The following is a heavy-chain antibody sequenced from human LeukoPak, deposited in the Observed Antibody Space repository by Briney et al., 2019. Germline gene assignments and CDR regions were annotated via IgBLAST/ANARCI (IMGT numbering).Heavy chain of an antibody. J-gene: IGHJ5*02. D-gene: IGHD2-15*01. CDR3: ARAPASFIVVVVAATDPWFDP. CDR2: ISGSGGST. Sequence: GLVQPGGSLRLSCAASEFTFSSYAMSWVRQAPGKGLEWVSAISGSGGSTYYADSVKGRFTISRDNSKNTLYLQMNSLRAEDTAVYYCARAPASFIVVVVAATDPWFDPWGQGTLVTVSS. CDR1: EFTFSSYA. V-gene: IGHV3-23*01.